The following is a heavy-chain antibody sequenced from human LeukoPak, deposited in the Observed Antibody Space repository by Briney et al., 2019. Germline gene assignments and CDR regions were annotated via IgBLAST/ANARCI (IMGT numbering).Heavy chain of an antibody. Sequence: PGGSLRLSCAASGFTFSDSAMTWVRQAPGKGLEWVSLISASGVSTYYADSVKGRFTISRDNSNTTLYLQMGSLRAGDTAVYSCGRDSYLGQGTLVTVSS. CDR3: GRDSY. CDR2: ISASGVST. CDR1: GFTFSDSA. J-gene: IGHJ4*02. V-gene: IGHV3-23*01.